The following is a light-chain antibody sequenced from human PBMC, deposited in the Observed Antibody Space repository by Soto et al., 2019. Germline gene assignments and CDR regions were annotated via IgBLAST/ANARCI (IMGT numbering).Light chain of an antibody. CDR1: QSVSSSY. J-gene: IGKJ2*01. CDR2: GAS. Sequence: EIVLTQSPGTLSLSPGERATLSCRASQSVSSSYLAWYQQKPGQAPRLLIYGASSRATGIPDRFSGSGSATDFTLTISRLDPEDFSVYYCQQYGSSPPESTFGQGTKLEIK. V-gene: IGKV3-20*01. CDR3: QQYGSSPPEST.